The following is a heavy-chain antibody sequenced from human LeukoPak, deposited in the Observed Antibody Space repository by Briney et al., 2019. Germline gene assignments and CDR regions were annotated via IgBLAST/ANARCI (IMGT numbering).Heavy chain of an antibody. V-gene: IGHV3-53*01. CDR2: TYSNGRT. Sequence: GGPLRLACAASGFTVSSNYMSWVRQAPGKGLEWVSGTYSNGRTYYAESVKGRFTLPRDISKNTLYLQMSSLRAEDTAVYYWARVLSGRRSLYDYYYYMDVWGKGTTVTFSS. CDR1: GFTVSSNY. D-gene: IGHD3-10*01. J-gene: IGHJ6*03. CDR3: ARVLSGRRSLYDYYYYMDV.